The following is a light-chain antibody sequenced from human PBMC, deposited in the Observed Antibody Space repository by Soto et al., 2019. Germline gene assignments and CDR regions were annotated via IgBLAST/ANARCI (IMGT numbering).Light chain of an antibody. CDR2: NIN. J-gene: IGLJ1*01. V-gene: IGLV1-44*01. Sequence: QSVLTQIHSVSGTPGQRVTISCSGGSSNIGSNSVHWYQQLPGSAPKLLIYNINERPSGVPDRFSGSKSGTSAPLAIGGLQSEDGADYYCAAYDDSLDGRVFGTGTKVT. CDR1: SSNIGSNS. CDR3: AAYDDSLDGRV.